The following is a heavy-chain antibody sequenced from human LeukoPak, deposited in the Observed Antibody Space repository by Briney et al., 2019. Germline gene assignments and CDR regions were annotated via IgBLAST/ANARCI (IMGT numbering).Heavy chain of an antibody. V-gene: IGHV1-18*01. J-gene: IGHJ6*03. CDR3: ARAGGFIAAAGNQYYYYYMDV. D-gene: IGHD6-13*01. CDR1: GYTFTSYG. Sequence: GASVKVSCKASGYTFTSYGISWVRQAPGQGLEWMGWISAYNGNTNYAQKLQGRVTMTTDTSTSTAYMELRSLRSDDTAVYYCARAGGFIAAAGNQYYYYYMDVWGKGTTVTISS. CDR2: ISAYNGNT.